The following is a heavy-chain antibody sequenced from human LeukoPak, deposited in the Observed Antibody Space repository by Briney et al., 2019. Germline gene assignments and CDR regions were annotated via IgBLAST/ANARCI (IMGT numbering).Heavy chain of an antibody. Sequence: GGSLRLSCAASGFTFSGSAMHWVRQASGKGLEWVGRIRSKANSYAAAYAASVKGRFTISRDDSKNTAYLQMNSLKTEDTAVYYCTSRPKYYYYMDVWGKGTTVTVSS. CDR3: TSRPKYYYYMDV. J-gene: IGHJ6*03. CDR2: IRSKANSYAA. CDR1: GFTFSGSA. V-gene: IGHV3-73*01.